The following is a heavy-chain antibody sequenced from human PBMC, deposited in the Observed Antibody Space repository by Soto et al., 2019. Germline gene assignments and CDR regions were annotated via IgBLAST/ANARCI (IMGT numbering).Heavy chain of an antibody. D-gene: IGHD1-26*01. V-gene: IGHV4-34*01. Sequence: SETLSLTCAVYGGSFSGYYWSWIRQPPGKGLEWIGEINHSGSTNYNPSLKSRVTISVDTSKNQFSLKLSSVTAADTAVYYCARGNGSRGESSIRYADVWGQGTTVTVSS. J-gene: IGHJ6*02. CDR2: INHSGST. CDR3: ARGNGSRGESSIRYADV. CDR1: GGSFSGYY.